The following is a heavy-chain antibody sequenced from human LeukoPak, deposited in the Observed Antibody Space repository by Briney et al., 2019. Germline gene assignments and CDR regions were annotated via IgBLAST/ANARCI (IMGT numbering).Heavy chain of an antibody. D-gene: IGHD7-27*01. V-gene: IGHV3-21*01. J-gene: IGHJ3*02. CDR3: VRVGTSFDI. CDR2: ISSSSNYI. CDR1: GITGYS. Sequence: GGSLRLSCAASGITGYSMHWVRQAPGKGLEWVCSISSSSNYIYCADSVKGRFTISRDNAKNSLFLQMNSLRVEDTAVYYCVRVGTSFDIWGQGTMVTVSS.